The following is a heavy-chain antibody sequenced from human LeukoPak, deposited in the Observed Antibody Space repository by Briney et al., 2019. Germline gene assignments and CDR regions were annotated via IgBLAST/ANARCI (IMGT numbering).Heavy chain of an antibody. J-gene: IGHJ4*02. V-gene: IGHV3-23*01. Sequence: GGSLRLSCTASGFTFSSYAMSWVRQAPGKGLEWVSSISGGGTTTYYADSMKGRFTISRDNSKNTLFVQMNSLGVEDTAVYYCAKDVYISSPFYFDYWGQGTLVTVSS. CDR3: AKDVYISSPFYFDY. CDR1: GFTFSSYA. CDR2: ISGGGTTT. D-gene: IGHD6-13*01.